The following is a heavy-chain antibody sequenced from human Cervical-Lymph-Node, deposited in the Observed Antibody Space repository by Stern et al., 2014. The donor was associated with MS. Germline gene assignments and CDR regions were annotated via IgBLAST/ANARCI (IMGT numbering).Heavy chain of an antibody. D-gene: IGHD2/OR15-2a*01. CDR2: IYHSGAS. CDR1: GGSVSSTNW. J-gene: IGHJ2*01. Sequence: QVQLQESGPGLVKPSGTLSLTCAVSGGSVSSTNWGSWVRQSPGKGLEWIGNIYHSGASNYRPSLRSRVSISLDNSKNHLSLHLTSVTAADTAVYYCARERQQYCNSEGCSYWYFDLWGRGTLVTVSS. CDR3: ARERQQYCNSEGCSYWYFDL. V-gene: IGHV4-4*02.